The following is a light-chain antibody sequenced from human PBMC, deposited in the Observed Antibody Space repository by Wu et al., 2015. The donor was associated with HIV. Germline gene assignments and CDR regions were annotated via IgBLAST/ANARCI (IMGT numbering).Light chain of an antibody. J-gene: IGKJ1*01. CDR3: QRYGSSPWT. CDR2: GVS. Sequence: EIVMTQSPATLSVSPGERATLSCRASQSVGSNLAWYQQKPGQAPRLLVYGVSIRPTGIPDRFNGSGSGTGFSLTISRLEPEDFAVYYCQRYGSSPWTFGQGTKVEIK. V-gene: IGKV3-20*01. CDR1: QSVGSN.